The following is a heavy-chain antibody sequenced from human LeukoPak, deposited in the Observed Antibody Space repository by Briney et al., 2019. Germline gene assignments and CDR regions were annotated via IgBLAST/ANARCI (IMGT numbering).Heavy chain of an antibody. CDR3: VRHYGP. CDR2: IYDSGST. V-gene: IGHV4-39*01. D-gene: IGHD3-10*01. J-gene: IGHJ5*02. Sequence: PGGSLRLSCAASGFTFSSYAMSWVRQAPGKGLEWFGSIYDSGSTYYNPSLKSRVTISVDTSKNQFSLKLNSVTAADTAVYYCVRHYGPWGQGTLVTVSS. CDR1: GFTFSSYA.